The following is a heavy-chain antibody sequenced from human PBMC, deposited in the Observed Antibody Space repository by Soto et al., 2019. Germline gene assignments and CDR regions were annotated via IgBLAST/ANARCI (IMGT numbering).Heavy chain of an antibody. CDR3: ASAVGPAAMDPRSDAFDI. D-gene: IGHD2-2*01. Sequence: GASVKVSCKASGYTFTSYDINWVRQATGQGLEWMGWMNPNSGNTGYAQKFQGRVTMTRNTSISTAYMELSSLRSEDTAVYYCASAVGPAAMDPRSDAFDIWGQGTMVTVSS. CDR1: GYTFTSYD. CDR2: MNPNSGNT. J-gene: IGHJ3*02. V-gene: IGHV1-8*01.